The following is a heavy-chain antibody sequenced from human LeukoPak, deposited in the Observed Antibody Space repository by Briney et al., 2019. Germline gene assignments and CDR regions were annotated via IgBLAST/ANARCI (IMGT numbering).Heavy chain of an antibody. CDR1: GYSFTSYW. V-gene: IGHV5-51*01. CDR2: IYPGDSDT. D-gene: IGHD3-22*01. Sequence: GQSLKISCKGSGYSFTSYWIGWGRQMPGKSLEWMGIIYPGDSDTRYSPSFQGQVTISADKSISTAYLQWSSLKASDTPMYYCASKSDSSGFDYWGQGTLVTVSS. CDR3: ASKSDSSGFDY. J-gene: IGHJ4*02.